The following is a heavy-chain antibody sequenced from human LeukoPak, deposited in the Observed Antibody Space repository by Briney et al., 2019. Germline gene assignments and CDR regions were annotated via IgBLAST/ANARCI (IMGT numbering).Heavy chain of an antibody. CDR1: GFTSSKTW. V-gene: IGHV3-7*04. CDR3: AKDDDGYY. D-gene: IGHD3-3*01. CDR2: IKEDGSAE. Sequence: GGSLRLSCAASGFTSSKTWMSWVRQTPEKGLEWVANIKEDGSAEYYVDSVKGRFTISRDNARNSLYLQMNSLRAEDTAIYYCAKDDDGYYWGQGILVTVSS. J-gene: IGHJ4*02.